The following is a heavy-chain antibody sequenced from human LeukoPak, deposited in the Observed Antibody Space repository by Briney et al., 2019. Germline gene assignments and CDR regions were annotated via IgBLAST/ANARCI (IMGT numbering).Heavy chain of an antibody. CDR3: ARVGYGVAFDI. V-gene: IGHV3-7*01. CDR2: IKQDGSEK. Sequence: GGSLRLSCAASGFTFSSYWMSWVRQAPGKGLEWVANIKQDGSEKYYVDSVKGRFTISRDNAKSSLYLQMNSLRAEDTAVYYCARVGYGVAFDIWGQGTMVTVSS. CDR1: GFTFSSYW. D-gene: IGHD2-2*03. J-gene: IGHJ3*02.